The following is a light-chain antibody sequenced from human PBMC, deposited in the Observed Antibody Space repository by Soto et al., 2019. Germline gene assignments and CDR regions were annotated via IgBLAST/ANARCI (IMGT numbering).Light chain of an antibody. Sequence: QSVLTQPASVSGSPGHSITISCTGTSSDVGYDNYVSWFQQHPCKAPKLMIYEVSRRPSGVSNRFSGSKSANTASLTISWIQAEDEADYYCTSQTASSTWVFGGGTKLTVL. CDR1: SSDVGYDNY. J-gene: IGLJ3*02. V-gene: IGLV2-14*01. CDR2: EVS. CDR3: TSQTASSTWV.